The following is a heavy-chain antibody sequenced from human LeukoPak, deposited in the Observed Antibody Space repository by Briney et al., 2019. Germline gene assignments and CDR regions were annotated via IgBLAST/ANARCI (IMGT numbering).Heavy chain of an antibody. V-gene: IGHV4-34*01. Sequence: SETLSLTCTVYGGSLSGYYWSWIRQPPGKGLEWIGEINHSGSTNYNPSLKSRVTISVDTSKNQFSLKLSSVTAADTAVYYCAVALRSYYGSGSSDYWGQGTLVTVSS. CDR2: INHSGST. J-gene: IGHJ4*02. CDR1: GGSLSGYY. D-gene: IGHD3-10*01. CDR3: AVALRSYYGSGSSDY.